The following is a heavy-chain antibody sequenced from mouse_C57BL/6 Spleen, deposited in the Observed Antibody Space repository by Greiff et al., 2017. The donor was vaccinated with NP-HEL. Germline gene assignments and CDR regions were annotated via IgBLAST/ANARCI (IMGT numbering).Heavy chain of an antibody. CDR1: GFTFSDYY. CDR2: INYDGSST. CDR3: ARVGTTVVEGSFAY. V-gene: IGHV5-16*01. Sequence: EVQVVESEGGLVQPGSSMKLSCTASGFTFSDYYMAWVRQVPEKGLEWVANINYDGSSTYYLDSLKSRFIISRDNAKNILYLQMSSLKSEDTATYYCARVGTTVVEGSFAYWGQGTLVTVSA. J-gene: IGHJ3*01. D-gene: IGHD1-1*01.